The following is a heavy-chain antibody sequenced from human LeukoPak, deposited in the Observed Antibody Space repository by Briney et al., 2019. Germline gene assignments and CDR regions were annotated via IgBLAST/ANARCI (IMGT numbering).Heavy chain of an antibody. CDR1: GFTFSSYG. CDR3: ARDQNYADYRGPFDY. CDR2: IWYDGTNK. D-gene: IGHD3-16*01. Sequence: GRSLRLSCAASGFTFSSYGMHWVRQAPGKGLEWVALIWYDGTNKYYADSVKGRFTISRDNSKNTLYLQMNSLRAEDTAVYYCARDQNYADYRGPFDYWGQGTLVTVSS. V-gene: IGHV3-33*01. J-gene: IGHJ4*02.